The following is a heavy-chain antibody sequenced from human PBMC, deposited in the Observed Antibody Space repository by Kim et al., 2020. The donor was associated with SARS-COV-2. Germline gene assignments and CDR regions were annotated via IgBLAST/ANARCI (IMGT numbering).Heavy chain of an antibody. CDR2: INHSGST. Sequence: SETLSLTCAVYGGSFSGYYWSWIRQPPGKGLEWIGEINHSGSTNYNPSLKSRVTISVDTSKNQFSLKLSSVTAADTAVYYCARGRWIQLWLFYDYWGQGTLVTVSS. CDR3: ARGRWIQLWLFYDY. CDR1: GGSFSGYY. V-gene: IGHV4-34*01. D-gene: IGHD5-18*01. J-gene: IGHJ4*02.